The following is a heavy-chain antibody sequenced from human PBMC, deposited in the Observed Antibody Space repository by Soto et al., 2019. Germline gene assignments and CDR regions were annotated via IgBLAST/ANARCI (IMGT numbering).Heavy chain of an antibody. Sequence: GGSLRLSCAASGFTFSSYGMHWVRQAPGKGLEWVAVISYDGSNKYYADSVKGRFTISRDNSKNTLYLQMNSLRAEDTAVYYCAKATYYDILTGSSPSIDYWGQGTLVTVSS. D-gene: IGHD3-9*01. V-gene: IGHV3-30*18. CDR1: GFTFSSYG. CDR2: ISYDGSNK. J-gene: IGHJ4*02. CDR3: AKATYYDILTGSSPSIDY.